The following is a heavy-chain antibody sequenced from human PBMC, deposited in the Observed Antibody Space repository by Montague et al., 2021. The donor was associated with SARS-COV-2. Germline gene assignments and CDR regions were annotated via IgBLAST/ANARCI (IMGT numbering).Heavy chain of an antibody. Sequence: SETLSLPCTASGGSVNSGSYHWNWIRQPPGKGLEWIGYIYYSGSTSYNPSLKSRVTISLDTSKNQFSLNLTSVTAADTALYFCARELEIHDFLSGYYIGDWGQGTLVTVSS. CDR2: IYYSGST. V-gene: IGHV4-61*01. CDR3: ARELEIHDFLSGYYIGD. J-gene: IGHJ4*02. D-gene: IGHD3-3*01. CDR1: GGSVNSGSYH.